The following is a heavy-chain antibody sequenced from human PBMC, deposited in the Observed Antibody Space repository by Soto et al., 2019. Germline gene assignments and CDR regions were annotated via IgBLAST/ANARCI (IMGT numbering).Heavy chain of an antibody. J-gene: IGHJ6*02. CDR2: INPNSGGT. CDR1: GYTFTGYY. CDR3: ARDLRGMVRGVIIPYYYYYCMDV. V-gene: IGHV1-2*02. D-gene: IGHD3-10*01. Sequence: ASVKVSCKASGYTFTGYYIHWVRHAPGQGLEWMGWINPNSGGTNYAQKFQGRVTMTRDTSISTAYMELSRLRSDDTAVYYCARDLRGMVRGVIIPYYYYYCMDVWGHVTTVTV.